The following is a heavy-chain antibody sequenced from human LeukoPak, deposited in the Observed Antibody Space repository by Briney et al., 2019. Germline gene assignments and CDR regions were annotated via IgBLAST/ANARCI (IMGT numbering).Heavy chain of an antibody. D-gene: IGHD3-22*01. Sequence: SETLSLTCTVSGGSISSSSYYWDWIRQPPGKGLEWIGYIYYSGSTNYNPSLKSRVTISVDTSKNQFSLKLSSVTAADTAVYYCARGVGGYYYIDYYFDYWGQGTLVTVSS. CDR2: IYYSGST. V-gene: IGHV4-61*05. CDR3: ARGVGGYYYIDYYFDY. J-gene: IGHJ4*02. CDR1: GGSISSSSYY.